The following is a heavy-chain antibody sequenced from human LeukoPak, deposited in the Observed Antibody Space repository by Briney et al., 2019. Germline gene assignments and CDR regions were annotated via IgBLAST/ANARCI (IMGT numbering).Heavy chain of an antibody. V-gene: IGHV4-59*08. CDR2: IYYRGDI. Sequence: SETLSLTCSVSDGSIRTYYWSWIRQSPGQGLEWIGNIYYRGDINYNPSLKSRVIISIDTSKNQFSLKLSSVTAADTAVYYCASSAWGVIAPFDYWGQGTPVTVSS. J-gene: IGHJ4*02. CDR1: DGSIRTYY. D-gene: IGHD3-16*02. CDR3: ASSAWGVIAPFDY.